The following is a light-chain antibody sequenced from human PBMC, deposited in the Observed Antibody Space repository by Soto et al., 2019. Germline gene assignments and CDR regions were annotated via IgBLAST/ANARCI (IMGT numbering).Light chain of an antibody. Sequence: ELALTHSPATLSLSPGERATLSCWVSQSVVSSLAGYKQIPGQTPRPLIKNASNRATGIPDRFSGSGSGTDFALNISRLESEDFAVYYCQQYGSSPLTLAGGTMLDIK. CDR1: QSVVSS. CDR2: NAS. J-gene: IGKJ4*01. CDR3: QQYGSSPLT. V-gene: IGKV3-20*01.